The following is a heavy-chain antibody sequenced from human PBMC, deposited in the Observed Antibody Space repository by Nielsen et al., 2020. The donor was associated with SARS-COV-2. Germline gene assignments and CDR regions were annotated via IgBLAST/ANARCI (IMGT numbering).Heavy chain of an antibody. Sequence: GESLKISCKGSGYSFTSYWIGWVRQMPGKGLEWMGIIYPGDSDTRYSPSFQGQATISADKSISTAYLQWSSLKASDTAMYYCASRYYDSSGYSPAFDIWGQGTMVTVSS. CDR2: IYPGDSDT. D-gene: IGHD3-22*01. J-gene: IGHJ3*02. V-gene: IGHV5-51*01. CDR1: GYSFTSYW. CDR3: ASRYYDSSGYSPAFDI.